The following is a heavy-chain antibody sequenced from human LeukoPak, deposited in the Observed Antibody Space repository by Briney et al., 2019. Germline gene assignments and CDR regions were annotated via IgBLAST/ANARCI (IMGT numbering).Heavy chain of an antibody. CDR1: GGSISSGGYS. V-gene: IGHV4-30-2*01. J-gene: IGHJ3*02. CDR3: ASTVTSSSAFDI. D-gene: IGHD4-17*01. CDR2: IYHSGST. Sequence: SETLSLTCAVSGGSISSGGYSWSWIRQPPGKGLEWIGYIYHSGSTYYNPSLKSRVTISVGRSKNQFSLKLSSVTAADTAVYYCASTVTSSSAFDIWGQGTMVTVSS.